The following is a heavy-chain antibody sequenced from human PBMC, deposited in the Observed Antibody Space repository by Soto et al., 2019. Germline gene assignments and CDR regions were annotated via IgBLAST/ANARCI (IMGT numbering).Heavy chain of an antibody. Sequence: EVQLVESGGGLVQPGGSLRLSCAASGFTFSNYDMHWVRQATGEGLQWVANINVAGNTYYPVSVKGRFTISRENAKNSLYLHINSLRAEDMAVYYCTRTADFTSAFDIWGQGTMVTVSS. V-gene: IGHV3-13*01. CDR2: INVAGNT. D-gene: IGHD2-21*02. CDR3: TRTADFTSAFDI. CDR1: GFTFSNYD. J-gene: IGHJ3*02.